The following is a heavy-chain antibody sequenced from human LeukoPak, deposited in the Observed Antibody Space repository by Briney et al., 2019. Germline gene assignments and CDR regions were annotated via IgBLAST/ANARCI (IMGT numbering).Heavy chain of an antibody. D-gene: IGHD4-23*01. J-gene: IGHJ4*02. CDR1: GFIFANYA. CDR3: PKPLLTPGN. V-gene: IGHV3-23*01. Sequence: GGSLRLFCTTSGFIFANYAMAWVRQSPGKGLEWVSTISASGADTYYADSVRGRFTISRGNSGHILYLQLNRLRVDDTAFYYCPKPLLTPGNWGPGTLVTVSS. CDR2: ISASGADT.